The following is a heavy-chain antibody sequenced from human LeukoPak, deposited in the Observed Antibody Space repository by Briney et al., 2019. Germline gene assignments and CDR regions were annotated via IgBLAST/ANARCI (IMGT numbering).Heavy chain of an antibody. V-gene: IGHV4-59*08. D-gene: IGHD4-17*01. Sequence: PSETLSLTCTVSGGSISSYYWSWIRQPPGKGLEWIGYIYYSGSTNYNPSLKSRVTISVDTSKNQFSLKLSSVTAADTAVYYCARHLALHDYGDYAFDYWGQGTLVTVSS. CDR3: ARHLALHDYGDYAFDY. CDR2: IYYSGST. CDR1: GGSISSYY. J-gene: IGHJ4*02.